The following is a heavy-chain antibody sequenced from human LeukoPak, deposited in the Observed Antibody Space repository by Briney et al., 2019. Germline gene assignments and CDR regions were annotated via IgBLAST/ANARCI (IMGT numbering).Heavy chain of an antibody. J-gene: IGHJ6*03. Sequence: GGSLRLSCAASGFTFDDYAMHWVRQAPGKGLEWVSLISWDGGSTYYADSVKGRFTISRDNSKNSLYLQMNSLRAEDTALYYCAKDRPDSGWPHYYYYYMDVWGKGTTVTVSS. V-gene: IGHV3-43D*03. CDR2: ISWDGGST. D-gene: IGHD6-19*01. CDR3: AKDRPDSGWPHYYYYYMDV. CDR1: GFTFDDYA.